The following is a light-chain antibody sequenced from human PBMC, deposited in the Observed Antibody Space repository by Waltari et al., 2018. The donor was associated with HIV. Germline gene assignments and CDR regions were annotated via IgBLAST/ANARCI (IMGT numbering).Light chain of an antibody. CDR3: SSYAGSNNAVV. Sequence: SALTQPPSASGSPGPSVTISCTGTSSDAGGYHSLSRYQQHPGKAPKLMIYEVSKRPSGVPDRFSGSKSGNTASLTVSGLQDEDEADYYCSSYAGSNNAVVFGGGTKLTVL. V-gene: IGLV2-8*01. J-gene: IGLJ2*01. CDR1: SSDAGGYHS. CDR2: EVS.